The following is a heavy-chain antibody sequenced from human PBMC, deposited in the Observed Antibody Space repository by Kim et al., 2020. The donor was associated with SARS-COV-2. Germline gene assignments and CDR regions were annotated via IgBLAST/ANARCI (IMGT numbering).Heavy chain of an antibody. CDR2: IGGDSSPI. Sequence: GGSLRLSCAASGFPFSTFEMNWVRQAPGKGLEWLSYIGGDSSPIYYADSVKGRFTISRDNAKKSLYLQMYSLRAEDTAVYYCVGGGWAYFDYWGQGALVTVSS. D-gene: IGHD3-16*01. CDR1: GFPFSTFE. V-gene: IGHV3-48*03. J-gene: IGHJ4*02. CDR3: VGGGWAYFDY.